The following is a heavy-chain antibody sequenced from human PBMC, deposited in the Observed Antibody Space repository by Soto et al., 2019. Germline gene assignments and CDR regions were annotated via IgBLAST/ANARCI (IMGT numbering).Heavy chain of an antibody. J-gene: IGHJ3*02. Sequence: PGGSLRLSCAASEFTFSGYAMSWVPQAPGKGLEWVSAISGSGGSTYYADSVKGRFTISRDNSKNTLYLQMNSLRAEDTAVYYCAKPLYGSGSSDAFDIWGQGTMVTVSS. D-gene: IGHD3-10*01. CDR2: ISGSGGST. CDR3: AKPLYGSGSSDAFDI. CDR1: EFTFSGYA. V-gene: IGHV3-23*01.